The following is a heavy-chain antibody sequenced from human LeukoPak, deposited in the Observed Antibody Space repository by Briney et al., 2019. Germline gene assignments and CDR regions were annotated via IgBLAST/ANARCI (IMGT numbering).Heavy chain of an antibody. J-gene: IGHJ4*02. CDR3: ATTSGYA. Sequence: SETLSLTCTVSGGSISSSSYYWGWIRQSPGKGLEWIGSIYHSGSSYYTPSLKSRVTISVDTSKNQFSLKLSSVTAADTAVYYCATTSGYAWGQGTLVTVSS. V-gene: IGHV4-39*01. D-gene: IGHD5-12*01. CDR1: GGSISSSSYY. CDR2: IYHSGSS.